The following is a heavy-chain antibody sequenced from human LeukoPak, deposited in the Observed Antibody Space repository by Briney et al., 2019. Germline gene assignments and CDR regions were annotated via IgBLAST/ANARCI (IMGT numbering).Heavy chain of an antibody. Sequence: SSETLSLTCAVYGGSFSGYYWSWIRQSPGKGLECIGYIHYTGSTNYNPSLKSRVTISVETSKNQFSLKLKSVTAADTAVYYCARGGYYGSGNDFRFDPWGQGTLVTVSS. V-gene: IGHV4-59*01. D-gene: IGHD3-10*01. J-gene: IGHJ5*02. CDR2: IHYTGST. CDR3: ARGGYYGSGNDFRFDP. CDR1: GGSFSGYY.